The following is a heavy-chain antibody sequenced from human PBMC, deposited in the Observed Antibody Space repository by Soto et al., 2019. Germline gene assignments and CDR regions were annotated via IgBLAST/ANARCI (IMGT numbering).Heavy chain of an antibody. J-gene: IGHJ5*02. D-gene: IGHD6-13*01. V-gene: IGHV3-21*01. CDR3: TRDASRDSSARGWFDP. CDR1: GFTFCILT. Sequence: HWGSLGLSCAACGFTFCILTMNWVRKAPGKGLEWVSTISSNSAYIYYTDALRGRFTISRDNAKNSLHLQMNSLRAEDTAVYYCTRDASRDSSARGWFDPWGPGTLVSVSS. CDR2: ISSNSAYI.